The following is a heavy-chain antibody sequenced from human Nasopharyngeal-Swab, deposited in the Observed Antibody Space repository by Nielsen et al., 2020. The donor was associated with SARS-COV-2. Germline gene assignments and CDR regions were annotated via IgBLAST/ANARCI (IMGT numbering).Heavy chain of an antibody. CDR1: GGSFSGYY. CDR2: INHSGST. V-gene: IGHV4-34*01. D-gene: IGHD1-26*01. J-gene: IGHJ6*02. Sequence: SETLSLTCAVYGGSFSGYYWSWIRQPPGKGLGWIGEINHSGSTNYNPSLKSRVTISVDTSKNQFSLKLSSVTAADTAVYYCARVRAWELRYYYYGMDVWGQGTTVTVSS. CDR3: ARVRAWELRYYYYGMDV.